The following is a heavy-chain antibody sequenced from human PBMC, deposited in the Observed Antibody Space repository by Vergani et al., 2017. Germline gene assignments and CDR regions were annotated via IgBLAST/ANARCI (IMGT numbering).Heavy chain of an antibody. Sequence: EVQLVESGGDLVKPGGSLRLSCAASGFTFIYAWMSWVRQAPGKGLEWVGQIKSARGGGTTDYAAPVRGRFIISRDDSKKTVSLQMNSLKTEDTAVYYCTTDPRYCGDGSCYWLRDHHYYGMDVWGQGTTVTVSS. CDR2: IKSARGGGTT. CDR3: TTDPRYCGDGSCYWLRDHHYYGMDV. CDR1: GFTFIYAW. V-gene: IGHV3-15*01. J-gene: IGHJ6*02. D-gene: IGHD2-21*01.